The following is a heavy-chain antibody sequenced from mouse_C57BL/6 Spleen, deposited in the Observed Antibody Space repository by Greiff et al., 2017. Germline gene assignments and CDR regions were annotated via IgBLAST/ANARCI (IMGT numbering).Heavy chain of an antibody. V-gene: IGHV5-17*01. J-gene: IGHJ4*01. CDR2: ISSGSSTI. CDR1: GFTFSDYG. CDR3: AREARQFITTPVEDYYAMDY. Sequence: EVKLMESGGGLVKPGGSLKLSCAASGFTFSDYGMHWVRQAPEKGLEWVAYISSGSSTIYYADTVKGRFTISRDNAKNTLFLQMTSLRSEDTAMYYCAREARQFITTPVEDYYAMDYWGQGTSVTVSS. D-gene: IGHD1-1*01.